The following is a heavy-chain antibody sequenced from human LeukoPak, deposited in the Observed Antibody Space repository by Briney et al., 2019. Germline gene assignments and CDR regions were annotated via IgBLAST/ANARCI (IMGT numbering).Heavy chain of an antibody. CDR3: AKDRSSGPHYYYGMDV. J-gene: IGHJ6*02. CDR2: ISYLGDDQ. CDR1: GFTFSSYG. V-gene: IGHV3-30*18. Sequence: GRSLRLSCAASGFTFSSYGMHWVRQAPGKGLEWVAAISYLGDDQFYAESVKGRFTISRDNSKKTVFLQMNSLRGEDTAAYYCAKDRSSGPHYYYGMDVWGRGTTVIVSS. D-gene: IGHD6-25*01.